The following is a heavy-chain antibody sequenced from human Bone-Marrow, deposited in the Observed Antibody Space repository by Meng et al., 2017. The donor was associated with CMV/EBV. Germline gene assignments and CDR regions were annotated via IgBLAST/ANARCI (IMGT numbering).Heavy chain of an antibody. CDR1: GFTFSSYA. Sequence: GESLKISCAASGFTFSSYAMSWVRQAPGKGLEWVSAISGSGGSTYYADSVKGRFTISRDNSENTLYLQMNSLRAEDTAVYYCAKAPPGVLRFLEADYWGQGTLVTGSS. D-gene: IGHD3-3*01. CDR3: AKAPPGVLRFLEADY. J-gene: IGHJ4*02. CDR2: ISGSGGST. V-gene: IGHV3-23*01.